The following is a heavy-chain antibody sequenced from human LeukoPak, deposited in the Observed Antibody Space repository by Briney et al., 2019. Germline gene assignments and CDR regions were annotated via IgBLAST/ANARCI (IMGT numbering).Heavy chain of an antibody. J-gene: IGHJ4*02. V-gene: IGHV3-7*01. D-gene: IGHD5-18*01. CDR2: IKQDGSEK. CDR1: GFTFSSYW. CDR3: AREPSRGLWSKPDFDY. Sequence: GGSLRFSCAASGFTFSSYWMSWVRQAPGKGLEWVANIKQDGSEKYYVDSVKGRFTISRDNAKNSLYLQMNSLRAEDTAVYYWAREPSRGLWSKPDFDYWGQGTLVNVPS.